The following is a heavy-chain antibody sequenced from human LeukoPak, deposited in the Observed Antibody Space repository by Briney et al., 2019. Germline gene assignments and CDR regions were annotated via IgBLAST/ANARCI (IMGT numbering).Heavy chain of an antibody. CDR1: GFTFSSCA. CDR3: ARDPGGFGEFDY. Sequence: PGRSLRLSCAASGFTFSSCAMHWVRQAPGKGLEWVAVISYDGSNKYYADSVKGRFTISRDNSKNTLYLQMNSLRAEDTAVYYCARDPGGFGEFDYWGQGTLVTVSS. V-gene: IGHV3-30*04. CDR2: ISYDGSNK. J-gene: IGHJ4*02. D-gene: IGHD3-10*01.